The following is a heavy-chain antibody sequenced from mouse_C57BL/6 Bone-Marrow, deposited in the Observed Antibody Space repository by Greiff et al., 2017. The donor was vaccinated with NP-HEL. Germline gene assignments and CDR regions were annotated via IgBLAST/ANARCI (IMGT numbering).Heavy chain of an antibody. CDR2: IDPSDSYT. V-gene: IGHV1-50*01. J-gene: IGHJ1*03. CDR3: ARPVGDWYFEV. CDR1: GYTFTSYW. Sequence: VQLQQPGAELVKPGASVKLSCKASGYTFTSYWMQWVKQRPGQGLEWIGEIDPSDSYTNYNQKFKGKATLTVDTSSSTAYMQLSSLTSEDSAVDYCARPVGDWYFEVWGTGTTVTVSS. D-gene: IGHD1-1*02.